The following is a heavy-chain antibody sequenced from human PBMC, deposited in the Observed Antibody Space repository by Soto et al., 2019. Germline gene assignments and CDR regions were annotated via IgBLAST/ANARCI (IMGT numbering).Heavy chain of an antibody. CDR1: GGTFRIYA. D-gene: IGHD6-19*01. J-gene: IGHJ6*02. CDR3: AKGAVAGTPTSYYYYGMDV. Sequence: QVQLLQSGAEVKKPGSSVRVSCEASGGTFRIYAISWVLQAPGQGLEWMGEIIPIFGTVNYAQKFQGRVTITADESTTTFYMDLRSLRSEDTAVYHCAKGAVAGTPTSYYYYGMDVWAQGTTVTVSS. CDR2: IIPIFGTV. V-gene: IGHV1-69*12.